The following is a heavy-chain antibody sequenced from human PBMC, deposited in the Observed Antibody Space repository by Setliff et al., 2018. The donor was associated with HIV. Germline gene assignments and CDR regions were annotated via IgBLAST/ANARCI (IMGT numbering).Heavy chain of an antibody. CDR2: IHADGSST. CDR1: GFTFSTYW. J-gene: IGHJ3*02. D-gene: IGHD2-15*01. V-gene: IGHV3-74*01. Sequence: GGSLRLSCAASGFTFSTYWMHWVRQAPGKGLVWVSRIHADGSSTHYADSVRGRFTVSRANSKNTLYLQMNSLRAEDTAVYYCAKDLEYCSGPMCYSYDALDMWGQGTMVTVSS. CDR3: AKDLEYCSGPMCYSYDALDM.